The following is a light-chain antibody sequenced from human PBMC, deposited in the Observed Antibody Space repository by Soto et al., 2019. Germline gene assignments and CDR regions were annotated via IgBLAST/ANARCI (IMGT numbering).Light chain of an antibody. CDR1: QSVSSSY. V-gene: IGKV3-20*01. CDR3: QQCGSSPIT. Sequence: EIVLTQSPGTLSFSPGERATLSCRASQSVSSSYLAWYQQKPGQAPRLLIYGASSRATGIPDRFSGSGSGTHFTLTISRLEPEDFEVYYCQQCGSSPITFGQGTRLEIK. J-gene: IGKJ5*01. CDR2: GAS.